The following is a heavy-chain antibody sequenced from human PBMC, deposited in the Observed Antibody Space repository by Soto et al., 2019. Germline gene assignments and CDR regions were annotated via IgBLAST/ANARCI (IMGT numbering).Heavy chain of an antibody. V-gene: IGHV3-33*01. CDR3: ARRRRTTVYYGMDV. Sequence: PGGSLRLSCAASGFTFSSYGTHWVRQAPGKGLEWVAVIWYDGSNKYYADSVKGRFTISRDNSKNTLYLQMNSLRAEDTAVYYCARRRRTTVYYGMDVWGQGTTVTVSS. D-gene: IGHD1-1*01. CDR2: IWYDGSNK. CDR1: GFTFSSYG. J-gene: IGHJ6*02.